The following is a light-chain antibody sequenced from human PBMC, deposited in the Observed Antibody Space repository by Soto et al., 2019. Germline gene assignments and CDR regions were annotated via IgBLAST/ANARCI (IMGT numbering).Light chain of an antibody. CDR1: SSDVDGYNY. V-gene: IGLV2-14*01. Sequence: QSVLTQPASVSGSPGQSITISCTGTSSDVDGYNYVSWYQQHPGKATKLMIYDVSNRPLGVSKLFAGSKSRNTASLTISGLQAEDEADYYCSSYTSRSTHNYLFGTGNKVTVL. CDR2: DVS. CDR3: SSYTSRSTHNYL. J-gene: IGLJ1*01.